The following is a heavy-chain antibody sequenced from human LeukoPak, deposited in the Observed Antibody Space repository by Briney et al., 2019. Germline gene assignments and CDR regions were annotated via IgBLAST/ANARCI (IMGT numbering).Heavy chain of an antibody. D-gene: IGHD6-6*01. CDR1: GFTFSSYA. CDR3: ARDAYSSSSGWLDP. J-gene: IGHJ5*02. V-gene: IGHV3-30-3*01. Sequence: PGGSLRLSCAASGFTFSSYAMHWVRQAPGKGLEWVAVISYDGSNKYYADSVKGRFIISRDNSRNTLYLQMNSLRAEDTAVYYCARDAYSSSSGWLDPWGQGTLVAVSS. CDR2: ISYDGSNK.